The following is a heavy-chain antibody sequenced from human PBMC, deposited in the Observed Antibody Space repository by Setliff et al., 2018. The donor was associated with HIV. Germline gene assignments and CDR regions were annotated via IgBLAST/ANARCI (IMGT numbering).Heavy chain of an antibody. D-gene: IGHD6-13*01. CDR2: IYSGGST. J-gene: IGHJ4*02. CDR1: GFTVSSNH. Sequence: GGSLRLSCAVSGFTVSSNHMNWVRQAPGKGLEWVSFIYSGGSTYYADSVKGRFTISRDNPKNTLYLQMNSLRAEDTAVYYCVSHLFGSSPPGTDWGQGTLVTVSS. CDR3: VSHLFGSSPPGTD. V-gene: IGHV3-53*01.